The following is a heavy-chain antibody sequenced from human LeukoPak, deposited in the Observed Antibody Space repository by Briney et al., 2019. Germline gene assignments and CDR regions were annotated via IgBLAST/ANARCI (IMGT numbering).Heavy chain of an antibody. D-gene: IGHD3-3*01. CDR2: INPNSGGT. CDR3: ARDRNTIFGVVIYWFDP. Sequence: ASVKVSCKASGYTFTGYYMHWVRQAPGQGLEWMGWINPNSGGTNYAQKFQGRVTMTRDTSISAAYMELSSLRSEDTAVYYCARDRNTIFGVVIYWFDPWGQGTLVTVSS. CDR1: GYTFTGYY. J-gene: IGHJ5*02. V-gene: IGHV1-2*02.